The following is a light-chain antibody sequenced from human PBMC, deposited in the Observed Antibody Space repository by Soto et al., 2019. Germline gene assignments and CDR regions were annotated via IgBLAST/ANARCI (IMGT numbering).Light chain of an antibody. CDR1: SSNIGAGHD. J-gene: IGLJ1*01. Sequence: QSVLTQPPSVSGAPGQSVTIYCNGSSSNIGAGHDVHWYQQFPGTAPKVLIYGNSNRPSGVPDRFSGSKSGTSASLAITGLQAEDEADYYCESYDNSLSGSNVFGTGTKVTVL. V-gene: IGLV1-40*01. CDR2: GNS. CDR3: ESYDNSLSGSNV.